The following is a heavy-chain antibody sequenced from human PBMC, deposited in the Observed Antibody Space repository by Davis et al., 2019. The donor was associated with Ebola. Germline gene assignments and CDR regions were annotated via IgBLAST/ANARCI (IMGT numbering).Heavy chain of an antibody. J-gene: IGHJ6*03. CDR1: GYTFTDYY. Sequence: ASVKVSCKASGYTFTDYYIHWVRQAPGQGLEWMEWISAYNGNTNYAQKLQGRVTMTTDTSTSTAYMELRSLRSDDTAVYYCARDRSDYYDSSAFSYYYMDVWGKGTTVTVSS. D-gene: IGHD3-22*01. CDR2: ISAYNGNT. CDR3: ARDRSDYYDSSAFSYYYMDV. V-gene: IGHV1-18*04.